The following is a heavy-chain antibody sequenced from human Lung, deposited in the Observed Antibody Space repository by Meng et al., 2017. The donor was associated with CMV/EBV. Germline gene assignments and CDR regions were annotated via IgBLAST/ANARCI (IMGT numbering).Heavy chain of an antibody. J-gene: IGHJ4*02. CDR2: FVNYVDT. CDR1: GYTFGSYG. D-gene: IGHD2-15*01. CDR3: ASGTPGRSYCDY. V-gene: IGHV1-18*01. Sequence: QVQLVQSGAEVKKRGASVRVSCKASGYTFGSYGICWVRQAPGQGLEWMGWFVNYVDTYPAPKFQGRVTMTTDTHTNTAFMELRSLTSDDTAVYYCASGTPGRSYCDYWGQGTLVTVSS.